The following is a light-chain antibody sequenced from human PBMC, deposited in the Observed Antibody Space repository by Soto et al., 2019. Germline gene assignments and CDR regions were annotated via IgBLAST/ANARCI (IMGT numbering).Light chain of an antibody. CDR2: GAS. Sequence: EIVLTQSPVTLSLSPGERATLSCRASQSVSNYLAWYQQKPGQAPRLLIYGASTRATGIPARFSGSGSGTEFTLTISRLEPEDFAVYYCQQYGSSPWTFGQGTKVDIK. CDR3: QQYGSSPWT. V-gene: IGKV3-20*01. CDR1: QSVSNY. J-gene: IGKJ1*01.